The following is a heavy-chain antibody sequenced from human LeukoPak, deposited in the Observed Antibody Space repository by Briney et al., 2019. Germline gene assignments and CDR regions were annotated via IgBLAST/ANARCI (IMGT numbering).Heavy chain of an antibody. Sequence: GASVKVSCKASGYTFTSYDINWVRQATGQGLEWMGWMNPNSGNTGYAQKFQGRVTITRNTSISTAYMELSSLRSEDTAVYYCARVTKTIFGVVIIPHDAFDIWGQGTMVTVSS. V-gene: IGHV1-8*03. CDR2: MNPNSGNT. J-gene: IGHJ3*02. D-gene: IGHD3-3*01. CDR1: GYTFTSYD. CDR3: ARVTKTIFGVVIIPHDAFDI.